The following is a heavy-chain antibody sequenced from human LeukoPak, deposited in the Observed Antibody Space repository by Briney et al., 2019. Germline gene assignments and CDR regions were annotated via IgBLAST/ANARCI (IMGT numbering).Heavy chain of an antibody. V-gene: IGHV3-23*01. Sequence: PGGSLRLSCAASGFTFSSYAMSWVRQAPGKGLEWVSAMSDSGGNTYYADSVKGRFTVSRDNSKNTLYLQMNSLRAEDTAIYYCAKETGTTRGYFDYWGQGTLVTVSS. CDR2: MSDSGGNT. CDR1: GFTFSSYA. D-gene: IGHD1-7*01. CDR3: AKETGTTRGYFDY. J-gene: IGHJ4*02.